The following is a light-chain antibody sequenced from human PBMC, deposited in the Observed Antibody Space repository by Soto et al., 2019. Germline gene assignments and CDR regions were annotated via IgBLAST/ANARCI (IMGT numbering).Light chain of an antibody. CDR2: GAS. J-gene: IGKJ4*01. CDR3: QQYNNWTLT. Sequence: EIVMTPSPATLSVSPGERATLSCRASQSVSSNLAWYQQKPCQAPRLLIHGASPRATGIPAKFSGSGSGTEFTLTISRLQSEDFAVYFWQQYNNWTLTFGGGTKVEIK. V-gene: IGKV3-15*01. CDR1: QSVSSN.